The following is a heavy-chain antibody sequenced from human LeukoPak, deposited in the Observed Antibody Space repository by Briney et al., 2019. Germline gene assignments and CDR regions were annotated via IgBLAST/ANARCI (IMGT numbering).Heavy chain of an antibody. CDR1: GYTFTGYY. V-gene: IGHV1-2*02. Sequence: GASVKVSCKASGYTFTGYYMHWVRQAPGQGLEWMGWINPNSGGTNYAQKFQGRVTMTRDTSISTAYMELSRLRSDDTAVYYCAREAEDSSSWYGAYWGQGTLVTVSS. CDR2: INPNSGGT. D-gene: IGHD6-13*01. J-gene: IGHJ4*02. CDR3: AREAEDSSSWYGAY.